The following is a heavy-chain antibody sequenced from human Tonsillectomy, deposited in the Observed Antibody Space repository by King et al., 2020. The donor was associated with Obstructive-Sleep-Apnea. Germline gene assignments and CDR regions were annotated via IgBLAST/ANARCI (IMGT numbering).Heavy chain of an antibody. CDR3: AKDCREFRYCDWSIGGFDY. V-gene: IGHV3-23*04. Sequence: VQLVESGGGLVQPGGSLRLSCAASGFTFSNSAMAWVRQAPGKGLEWVSSITSSGATTYYADSVKGRFTISRDNSKKTLYLQMNSLRAEDTAVYFCAKDCREFRYCDWSIGGFDYWGQGTLVTVSS. CDR2: ITSSGATT. CDR1: GFTFSNSA. J-gene: IGHJ4*02. D-gene: IGHD3-9*01.